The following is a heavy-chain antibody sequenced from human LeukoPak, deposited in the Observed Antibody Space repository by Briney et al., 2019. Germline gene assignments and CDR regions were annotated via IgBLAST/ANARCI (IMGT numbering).Heavy chain of an antibody. CDR2: IYSGGST. Sequence: GGSLRLSCAASGFTVSSNYMSWVRQAPGKGLEWGSVIYSGGSTYYADSVKGRFTISRDNSKNALYLQMNSLRAEDTAVYYCARGSTGVTTLESDAFDIWGQGTMVTVSS. J-gene: IGHJ3*02. CDR3: ARGSTGVTTLESDAFDI. CDR1: GFTVSSNY. D-gene: IGHD4-17*01. V-gene: IGHV3-53*01.